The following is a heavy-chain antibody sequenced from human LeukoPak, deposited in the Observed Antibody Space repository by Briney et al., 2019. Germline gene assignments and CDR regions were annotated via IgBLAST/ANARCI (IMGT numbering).Heavy chain of an antibody. CDR3: TRYDPAATGGWFDP. D-gene: IGHD2-15*01. CDR2: VHYNGNT. V-gene: IGHV4-39*01. J-gene: IGHJ5*02. CDR1: GGSISSSNYY. Sequence: SETLSLTCTVSGGSISSSNYYWGWIRQPPGKGLEWIGIVHYNGNTYYNPSLKSRVTISVDTSKSQFSLELSSVAAADTAAYYCTRYDPAATGGWFDPWGQGTLVTVSS.